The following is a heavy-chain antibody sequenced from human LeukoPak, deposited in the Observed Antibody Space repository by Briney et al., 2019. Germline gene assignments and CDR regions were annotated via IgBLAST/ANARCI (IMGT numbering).Heavy chain of an antibody. V-gene: IGHV4-39*01. CDR2: ILYSGTT. CDR3: ARLDSATDDDY. J-gene: IGHJ4*02. Sequence: SETLSLTCTVSGGSISTSRYSWGWIRQPPGKGLEWIGNILYSGTTYYNPSLKSRVTISVDTSKNQFSLKLSSVTAADTAVYYCARLDSATDDDYWGQGTLVTVSS. CDR1: GGSISTSRYS. D-gene: IGHD1-1*01.